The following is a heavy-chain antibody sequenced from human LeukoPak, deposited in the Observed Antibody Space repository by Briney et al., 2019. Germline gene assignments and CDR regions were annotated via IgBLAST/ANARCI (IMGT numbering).Heavy chain of an antibody. CDR2: ISSSGSTI. CDR1: GFTFSDYY. J-gene: IGHJ3*02. V-gene: IGHV3-11*01. CDR3: ANEGYCSSTSCQGPAFDI. D-gene: IGHD2-2*01. Sequence: GGSLRLSCAASGFTFSDYYMSWIRQAPGKGLEWVSYISSSGSTIYYADSVKGRFTISRDNAKNSLYLQMNSLRAEDTAVYYCANEGYCSSTSCQGPAFDIWGQGTMVTVSS.